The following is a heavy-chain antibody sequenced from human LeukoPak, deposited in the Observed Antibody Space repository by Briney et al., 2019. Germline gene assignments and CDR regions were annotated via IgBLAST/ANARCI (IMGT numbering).Heavy chain of an antibody. D-gene: IGHD7-27*01. CDR3: ARTDTTGDFDY. J-gene: IGHJ4*02. CDR2: INPNSGGT. Sequence: ASVKVSCKASGYTFTSCGISWVRQAPGQGLEWMGWINPNSGGTNYAQKFQGRVTMTRDTSISTAYMELSRLRSDDTAVYYCARTDTTGDFDYWGQGTLVTVSS. CDR1: GYTFTSCG. V-gene: IGHV1-2*02.